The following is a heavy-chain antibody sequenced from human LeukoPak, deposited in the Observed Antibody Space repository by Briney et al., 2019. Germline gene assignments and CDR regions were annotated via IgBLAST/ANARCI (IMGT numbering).Heavy chain of an antibody. V-gene: IGHV3-23*01. CDR1: GFTFSSYA. CDR2: INGSGGST. CDR3: AKWGMNSFRYCSSTSCSPYFDY. J-gene: IGHJ4*02. Sequence: GGSLRLSCAASGFTFSSYAMRWVRHAPGQGLEWVSAINGSGGSTYYADPVKRRFTISRDHSKNTLYLQINSLTAEDTAVYYCAKWGMNSFRYCSSTSCSPYFDYWRQGTLVTVSS. D-gene: IGHD2-2*01.